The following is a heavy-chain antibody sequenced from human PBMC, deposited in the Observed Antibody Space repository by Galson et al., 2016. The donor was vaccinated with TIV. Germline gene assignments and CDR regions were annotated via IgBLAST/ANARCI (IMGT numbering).Heavy chain of an antibody. CDR1: GYIFINYY. CDR3: ARVNWARAFDY. D-gene: IGHD7-27*01. J-gene: IGHJ4*02. V-gene: IGHV1-2*02. Sequence: SVKVSCKASGYIFINYYTHWVRQAPGQGPEWLGWFNPDSGATQYAQKFQGRVTMTRDTSISTAYMELRRLISDDTAVYYCARVNWARAFDYWGQGTQVTVSS. CDR2: FNPDSGAT.